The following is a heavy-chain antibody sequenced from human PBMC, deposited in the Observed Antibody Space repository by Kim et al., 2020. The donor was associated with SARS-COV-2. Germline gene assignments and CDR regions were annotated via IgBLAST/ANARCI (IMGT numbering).Heavy chain of an antibody. CDR3: ARGGPSGGSCYWFDP. CDR1: GYTFINYW. Sequence: GASLQISCKGFGYTFINYWIGWVRQMPGKGLEWMGIIYPGDSDIRYSPSFQGQVTMSADKSISTAYLQWRSLKASDSAMYYCARGGPSGGSCYWFDPWGQGTLVTVSS. CDR2: IYPGDSDI. V-gene: IGHV5-51*01. J-gene: IGHJ5*02. D-gene: IGHD2-15*01.